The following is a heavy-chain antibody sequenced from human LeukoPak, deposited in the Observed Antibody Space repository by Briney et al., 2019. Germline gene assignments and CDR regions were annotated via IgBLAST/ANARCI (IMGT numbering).Heavy chain of an antibody. CDR1: GFTFNIYG. CDR3: AKDLIVVVPAAIPNYYYYYGMDV. Sequence: PGGSLRLSCAASGFTFNIYGMHWVRQAPGKGLEWVAVISYDGSNKYYADSVKGRFTISRDNSKNTLYLQMNSLRAEDTAMYYCAKDLIVVVPAAIPNYYYYYGMDVWGQGTTVTVSS. D-gene: IGHD2-2*01. V-gene: IGHV3-30*18. J-gene: IGHJ6*02. CDR2: ISYDGSNK.